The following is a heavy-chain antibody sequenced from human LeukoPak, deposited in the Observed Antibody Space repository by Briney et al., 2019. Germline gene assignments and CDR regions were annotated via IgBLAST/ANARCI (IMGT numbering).Heavy chain of an antibody. CDR1: GGSISSGGYY. D-gene: IGHD2-15*01. Sequence: PSQTLSLTCTVSGGSISSGGYYWSWIRQHPGKGLEWIGYIYYSGSTYYNPSLKSRVTISVDTSKNQFSLKLSSVTAADTAVYYCARRGYCSGGSCYAVRYWGQGTLVTVSS. CDR2: IYYSGST. V-gene: IGHV4-31*03. CDR3: ARRGYCSGGSCYAVRY. J-gene: IGHJ4*02.